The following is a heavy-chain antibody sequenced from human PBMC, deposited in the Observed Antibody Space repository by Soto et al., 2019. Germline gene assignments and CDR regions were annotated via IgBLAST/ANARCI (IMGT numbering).Heavy chain of an antibody. CDR1: GDSVSNNSAA. V-gene: IGHV6-1*01. J-gene: IGHJ5*02. CDR2: TYYRSKWFN. CDR3: AREGRLAASIFHNRFAP. Sequence: TLSLTCAISGDSVSNNSAAWKWIRQSPWIVLEWLVSTYYRSKWFNNYALSVKGRITINTDTSKNQFSLQLNSVTPEDTAVYYCAREGRLAASIFHNRFAPWGQGTMVTFSS. D-gene: IGHD3-3*02.